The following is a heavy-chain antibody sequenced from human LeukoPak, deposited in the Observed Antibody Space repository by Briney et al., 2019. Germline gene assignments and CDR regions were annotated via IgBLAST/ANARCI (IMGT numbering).Heavy chain of an antibody. V-gene: IGHV4-4*07. CDR3: ARAERRYWFDP. D-gene: IGHD1-1*01. CDR2: IYTSERT. J-gene: IGHJ5*02. CDR1: GGSISSYY. Sequence: SETLSLTCTVSGGSISSYYWSWIRQPAGEGLEWIGRIYTSERTNYNPSLKSRVTISGDTSKNQFSLKLSSVTAADTAVYYCARAERRYWFDPWGQGTLVTVSS.